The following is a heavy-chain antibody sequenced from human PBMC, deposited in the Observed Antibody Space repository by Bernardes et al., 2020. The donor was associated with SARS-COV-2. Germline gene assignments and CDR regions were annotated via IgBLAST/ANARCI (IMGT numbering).Heavy chain of an antibody. V-gene: IGHV1-18*01. CDR2: ISTSDGTT. Sequence: ASVKVSCKASGYTFTSYGFSWVRQAPGQGLEWMGWISTSDGTTSYAQRFQGRVTMTTDTPTSTAYMELRSLRSDDTAVYYCVRDGYGSGRGYFDYWGQGTLVTGSS. CDR3: VRDGYGSGRGYFDY. J-gene: IGHJ4*02. D-gene: IGHD3-10*01. CDR1: GYTFTSYG.